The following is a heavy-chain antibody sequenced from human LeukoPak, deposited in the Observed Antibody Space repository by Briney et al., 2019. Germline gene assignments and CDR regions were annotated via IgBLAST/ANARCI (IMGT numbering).Heavy chain of an antibody. V-gene: IGHV4-59*11. D-gene: IGHD4-23*01. CDR3: ARGSDTVVNNWFDP. CDR2: IYYSGST. Sequence: PSETLSLTCTVSGFSISSHYWSWIRQPPGKGLEWIGYIYYSGSTNYNPSLKSRVTISVDTSKNQFSLKLSSVTAADTAVYYCARGSDTVVNNWFDPWGQGTLVTVSS. CDR1: GFSISSHY. J-gene: IGHJ5*02.